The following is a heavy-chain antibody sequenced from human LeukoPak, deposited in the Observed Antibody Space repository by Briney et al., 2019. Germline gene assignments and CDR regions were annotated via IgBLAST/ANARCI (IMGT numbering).Heavy chain of an antibody. CDR1: GYTFTGYY. CDR2: INPNSGGT. CDR3: ARDQNRIPQVVGVAARGGELDY. Sequence: ASVKVSCKASGYTFTGYYIHWVRQAPGQGLEWMGWINPNSGGTNYAQKFQGRVTMTRDTSISTAYMELSRLRSDDTAVYYCARDQNRIPQVVGVAARGGELDYWGQGTLVTVSS. V-gene: IGHV1-2*02. D-gene: IGHD2-15*01. J-gene: IGHJ4*02.